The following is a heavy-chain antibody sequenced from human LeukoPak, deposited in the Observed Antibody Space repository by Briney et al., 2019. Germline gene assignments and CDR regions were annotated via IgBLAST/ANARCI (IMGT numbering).Heavy chain of an antibody. CDR2: IKSKTDGGTT. J-gene: IGHJ5*02. CDR1: GFTFSNAW. D-gene: IGHD2-2*01. V-gene: IGHV3-15*01. Sequence: GGSLGLSCAASGFTFSNAWMSWVRQAPWKGLEWVGRIKSKTDGGTTDYAAPVKGRFTISRDDSKNTLYLQMNSLKTEDTAVYYCTATIFSTSWEGDWFDPWGQGILVTVSS. CDR3: TATIFSTSWEGDWFDP.